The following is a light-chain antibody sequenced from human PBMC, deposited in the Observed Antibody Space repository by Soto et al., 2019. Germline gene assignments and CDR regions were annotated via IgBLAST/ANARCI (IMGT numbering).Light chain of an antibody. CDR3: QQYASYPYT. V-gene: IGKV1-33*01. CDR2: DAS. CDR1: QDISNY. J-gene: IGKJ2*01. Sequence: DIQMTQSPSSLSASVGDRVSITCQASQDISNYLSWYQLRPGTAPKLLIFDASDLASGVSSRFSGSGSGAEFTLNISSLQADDFATYYCQQYASYPYTFGRGTRLEIK.